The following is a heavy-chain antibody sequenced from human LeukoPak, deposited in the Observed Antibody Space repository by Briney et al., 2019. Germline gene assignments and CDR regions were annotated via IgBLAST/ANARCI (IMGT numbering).Heavy chain of an antibody. J-gene: IGHJ4*02. CDR3: ASEPHYYDSK. V-gene: IGHV4-34*01. CDR2: INHSGST. D-gene: IGHD3-22*01. CDR1: GGSFSGYY. Sequence: SETLSLTCAVYGGSFSGYYWSWIRQPPGKGLEWIGEINHSGSTNYNPSLKSRVTISVDTSKNQFSQKLSSVTAADTAVYYCASEPHYYDSKWGQGTLVTVSS.